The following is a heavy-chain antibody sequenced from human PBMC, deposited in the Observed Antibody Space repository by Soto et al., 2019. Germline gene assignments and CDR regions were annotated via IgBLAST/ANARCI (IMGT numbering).Heavy chain of an antibody. CDR3: ARDSDTATTYYYYYGMDV. J-gene: IGHJ6*02. CDR2: IYTSGST. D-gene: IGHD5-18*01. CDR1: GGSISSYY. Sequence: QVQLQESGPGLVKPSETLSLTCTVSGGSISSYYWSWIRQPAGKGLEWIGCIYTSGSTNYNPSLKSRVTMSVDTSKNQFSLKLSSVTAADTAVYYCARDSDTATTYYYYYGMDVWGQGTTVTVSS. V-gene: IGHV4-4*07.